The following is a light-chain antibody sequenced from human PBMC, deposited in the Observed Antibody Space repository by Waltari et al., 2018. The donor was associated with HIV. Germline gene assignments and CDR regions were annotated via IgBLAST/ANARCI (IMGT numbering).Light chain of an antibody. CDR2: GVT. J-gene: IGLJ2*01. CDR1: NTNICFFNL. Sequence: QSALTQPDSVSGSPGQSLTISCTGTNTNICFFNLVSWYRQYPGKAPQLIIYGVTSRPSGISSRFSGSKSGNTASLTISGLQVDDEADYYCNSYASDDTVVFGGGTKLTVL. CDR3: NSYASDDTVV. V-gene: IGLV2-14*01.